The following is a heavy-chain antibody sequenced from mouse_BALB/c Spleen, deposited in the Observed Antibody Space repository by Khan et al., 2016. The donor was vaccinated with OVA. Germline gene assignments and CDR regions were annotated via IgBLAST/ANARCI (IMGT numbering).Heavy chain of an antibody. CDR1: GYTFTSYY. J-gene: IGHJ3*01. D-gene: IGHD2-1*01. CDR2: IYPGNINT. CDR3: AREGYYGNNRAWFAY. V-gene: IGHV1S56*01. Sequence: VQLQQSGPELVKPGTSVRISCKASGYTFTSYYLYWVKQRPGQGLEWIGWIYPGNINTEYNEKFKGKATLTADKSSSTSYMHLTSLTSAASVVYFCAREGYYGNNRAWFAYWGQGTLVTVSA.